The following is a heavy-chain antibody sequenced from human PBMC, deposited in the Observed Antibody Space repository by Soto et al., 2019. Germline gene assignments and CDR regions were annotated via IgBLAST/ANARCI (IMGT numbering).Heavy chain of an antibody. CDR1: GGTFSSYA. D-gene: IGHD3-22*01. Sequence: ASVKVSCKASGGTFSSYAISWVRQAPGQGLEWMGGIIPIFGTANYAQKFQGRVTITADESTSTAYMELSSLRSEDTAVYYCASPRPTYYYDSSGYPFDYWGQGTLVTVSS. J-gene: IGHJ4*02. CDR3: ASPRPTYYYDSSGYPFDY. V-gene: IGHV1-69*13. CDR2: IIPIFGTA.